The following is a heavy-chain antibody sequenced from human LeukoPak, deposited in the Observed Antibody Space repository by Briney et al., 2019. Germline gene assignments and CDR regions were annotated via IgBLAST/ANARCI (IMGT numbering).Heavy chain of an antibody. D-gene: IGHD3-3*01. CDR2: IKSKTDGGTT. CDR3: STYTKGVVIIS. J-gene: IGHJ4*02. CDR1: GFTFSDYY. V-gene: IGHV3-15*01. Sequence: GGSLRLSCAASGFTFSDYYMSWIRQAPGKGLEWVGRIKSKTDGGTTDYAAPVKGRFTISRDDSKNTLYLQMNSLKTEDTAVYYCSTYTKGVVIISWGQGTLVTVSS.